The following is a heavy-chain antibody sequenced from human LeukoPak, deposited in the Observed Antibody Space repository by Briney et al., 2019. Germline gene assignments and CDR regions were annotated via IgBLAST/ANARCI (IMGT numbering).Heavy chain of an antibody. D-gene: IGHD6-13*01. J-gene: IGHJ4*02. CDR3: ARDEQQLVRPFDY. V-gene: IGHV6-1*01. CDR1: GDSVSRNSAA. Sequence: SQTLSLTCAISGDSVSRNSAAWNWIRQSPSRGLEWLGRTYYRSKWYNDYAVSVKSRITINPDTSKNQFFLQLNSVAPEDTAVYYCARDEQQLVRPFDYWGQGTLVTVSS. CDR2: TYYRSKWYN.